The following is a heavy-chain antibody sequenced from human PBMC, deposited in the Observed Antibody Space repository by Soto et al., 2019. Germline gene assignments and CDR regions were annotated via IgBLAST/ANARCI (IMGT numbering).Heavy chain of an antibody. CDR3: ARRGLSHVNAFDI. J-gene: IGHJ3*02. V-gene: IGHV4-59*01. CDR2: IFYSGST. Sequence: PEKLCHTCTVSGGTISSYYWSWIRQPPGKGLEWIGYIFYSGSTNYNPSLKSRVIMSVDTSKNQFSLKLSSVTAADTAVYFCARRGLSHVNAFDIWGLGTTVFVS. CDR1: GGTISSYY. D-gene: IGHD3-16*02.